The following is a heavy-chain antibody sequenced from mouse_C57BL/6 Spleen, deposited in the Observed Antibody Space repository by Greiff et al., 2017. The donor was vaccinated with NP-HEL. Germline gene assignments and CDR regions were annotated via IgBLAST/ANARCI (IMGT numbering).Heavy chain of an antibody. CDR1: GYAFSSSW. CDR2: IYPGDGDT. J-gene: IGHJ4*01. V-gene: IGHV1-82*01. D-gene: IGHD1-1*01. Sequence: VQLQQSGPELVKPGASVKISCKASGYAFSSSWMNWVKQRPGKGLEWIGRIYPGDGDTNYNGKFKGKATLTADKSSSTAYMQLRSLTSEDSAVYFCARTYGSSYYYAMDYWGQGTSVTVSS. CDR3: ARTYGSSYYYAMDY.